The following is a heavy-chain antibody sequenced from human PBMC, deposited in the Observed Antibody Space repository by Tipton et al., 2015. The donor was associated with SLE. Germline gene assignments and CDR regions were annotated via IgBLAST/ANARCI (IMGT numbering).Heavy chain of an antibody. V-gene: IGHV5-51*01. CDR1: GYSFTSYW. Sequence: VQLVQSGAEVKKPGESLKISCKGSGYSFTSYWIGWVRQMPGKGLEWMGIIHPGDSDTRYSPSFQGQVTISADKSISTAYLQWSSLKASDTAMYYCARLNLGELSLYSYFDYWGQGTLVTVSS. D-gene: IGHD3-16*02. CDR2: IHPGDSDT. CDR3: ARLNLGELSLYSYFDY. J-gene: IGHJ4*02.